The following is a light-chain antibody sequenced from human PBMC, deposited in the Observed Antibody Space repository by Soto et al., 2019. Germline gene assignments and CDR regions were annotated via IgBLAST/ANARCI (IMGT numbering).Light chain of an antibody. CDR3: QSYDSSLGGNYV. Sequence: QSVLTQPPSASGTPGQSVTVSCSGSSSNIGSNTVTWYQQLPGTPPILLLYSNNLRSSGVPDRFSGSKSGTSASLAITGLQAEDEADYYCQSYDSSLGGNYVFGTGTKVTVL. CDR2: SNN. J-gene: IGLJ1*01. V-gene: IGLV1-44*01. CDR1: SSNIGSNT.